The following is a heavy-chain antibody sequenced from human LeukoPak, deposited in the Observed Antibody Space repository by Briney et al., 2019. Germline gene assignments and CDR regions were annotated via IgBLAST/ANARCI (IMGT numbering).Heavy chain of an antibody. D-gene: IGHD5-12*01. CDR1: GFSFSTQE. Sequence: PGGSLRLSCATSGFSFSTQEMTWVRQAPGRGLEWVSYISSNSRTIYYADSVKGRFTISRDNTRNSVFLQLNSLRVEDTGFYYCARGSYTGFDLYFGYWGQGTLVTVSS. J-gene: IGHJ4*02. CDR3: ARGSYTGFDLYFGY. V-gene: IGHV3-48*03. CDR2: ISSNSRTI.